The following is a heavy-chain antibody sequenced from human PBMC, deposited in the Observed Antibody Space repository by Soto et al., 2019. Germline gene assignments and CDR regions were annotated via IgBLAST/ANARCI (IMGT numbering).Heavy chain of an antibody. Sequence: TLSLTCTVSAGSISSGNYYWNWIRQPPGKGLEWIGYIYSSGSTYYNPSLKSRVTISVDTSNHQFSLKLSSVTAADTAVYYCAREHRGYNYDYYFDYWGQGTLVTVSS. CDR2: IYSSGST. J-gene: IGHJ4*02. D-gene: IGHD5-18*01. V-gene: IGHV4-30-4*08. CDR1: AGSISSGNYY. CDR3: AREHRGYNYDYYFDY.